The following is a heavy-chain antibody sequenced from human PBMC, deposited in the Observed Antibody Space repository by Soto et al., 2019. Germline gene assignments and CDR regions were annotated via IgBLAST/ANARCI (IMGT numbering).Heavy chain of an antibody. CDR2: ISYDGSNK. D-gene: IGHD1-26*01. CDR1: GFNFSSYG. Sequence: QVQLVESGGGVVQPGRSLRLSCVATGFNFSSYGMHWVRQAPGKGLKWVAVISYDGSNKSYAVSVKGRFSISRDHSKSTRYLQMNSLRAEDTAVYYCAKAKYSGSYHYYGMAVWGQGTTVTVSS. CDR3: AKAKYSGSYHYYGMAV. V-gene: IGHV3-30*18. J-gene: IGHJ6*02.